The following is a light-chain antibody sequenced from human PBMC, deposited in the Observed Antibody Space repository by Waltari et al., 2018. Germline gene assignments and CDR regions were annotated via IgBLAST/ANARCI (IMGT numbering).Light chain of an antibody. V-gene: IGLV2-18*02. CDR2: EVS. CDR1: SSDVGGYNR. Sequence: QSALTQPPSVSGSPGQSVTISCTGTSSDVGGYNRVSWYQQPTGTAPKLMIYEVSNRPSGVPDRFSGSKSGNTASLTISGLQSEDEADYYCNSYKTGSSYVFGTGTKVTVL. J-gene: IGLJ1*01. CDR3: NSYKTGSSYV.